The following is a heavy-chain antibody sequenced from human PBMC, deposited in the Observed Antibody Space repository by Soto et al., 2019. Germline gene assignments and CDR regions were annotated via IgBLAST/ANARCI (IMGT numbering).Heavy chain of an antibody. V-gene: IGHV1-69*13. CDR2: IIPIFGTA. D-gene: IGHD2-2*02. Sequence: SVKVSCTASEGTFSSYAISWVRQAPGQGLEWMGGIIPIFGTANYAQKFQGRVTITADESPSPAYMELRSPRSEDEGVDYCARDFMPLRYCSRTSCYSFDPWGQGTLVTVFS. J-gene: IGHJ5*02. CDR1: EGTFSSYA. CDR3: ARDFMPLRYCSRTSCYSFDP.